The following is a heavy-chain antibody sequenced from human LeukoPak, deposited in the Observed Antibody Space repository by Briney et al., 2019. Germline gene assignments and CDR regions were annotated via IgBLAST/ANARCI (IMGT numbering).Heavy chain of an antibody. Sequence: GGSLRLSCSASGLTVNNNYVDWVRQAPGKGLGGVSALYIGGNTYYADSVRGRFTISRDNSKKTLYLQMNSLRAEDTATYYCMTAAGYNFGQYWGQGTLVTVSS. V-gene: IGHV3-53*01. D-gene: IGHD5-18*01. J-gene: IGHJ4*02. CDR3: MTAAGYNFGQY. CDR2: LYIGGNT. CDR1: GLTVNNNY.